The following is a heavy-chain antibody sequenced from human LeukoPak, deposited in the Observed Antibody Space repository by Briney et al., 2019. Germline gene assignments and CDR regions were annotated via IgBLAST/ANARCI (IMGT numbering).Heavy chain of an antibody. D-gene: IGHD6-19*01. CDR1: GYTFTSYD. CDR2: MNPNSGNT. V-gene: IGHV1-8*01. CDR3: ARDRDSSGWYYWFDP. J-gene: IGHJ5*02. Sequence: ASVKVSCKASGYTFTSYDINWVRQATGQGLEWMGWMNPNSGNTGYAQKFQGRVTITRDTSASTAYMELSSLRSEDMAAYYCARDRDSSGWYYWFDPWGQGTLVTVSS.